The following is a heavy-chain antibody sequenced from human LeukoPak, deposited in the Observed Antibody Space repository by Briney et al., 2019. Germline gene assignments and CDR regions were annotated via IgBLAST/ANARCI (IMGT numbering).Heavy chain of an antibody. CDR3: ARGSAVEEAAIPEYYFDY. V-gene: IGHV1-2*02. J-gene: IGHJ4*02. CDR2: INTNSGGT. D-gene: IGHD2-15*01. CDR1: GYTFTGYY. Sequence: ASVKVSCKASGYTFTGYYIHWVRQAPGQGLEWMGWINTNSGGTKSERKFQGRVTMTKDTSISTAYMELSSLRSDDTAVFYCARGSAVEEAAIPEYYFDYWGQGTLVTVSS.